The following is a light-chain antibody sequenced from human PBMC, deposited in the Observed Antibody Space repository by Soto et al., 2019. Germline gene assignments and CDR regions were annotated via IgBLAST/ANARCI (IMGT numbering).Light chain of an antibody. J-gene: IGKJ4*01. V-gene: IGKV3-11*01. CDR2: DAS. Sequence: DIVLTQSPATLSLSPGERATLSCRASQSVSRYLAWYQQKPGQAPRLLIYDASNSATGIPARFSGSGSGTDFTLTISSLEPEDFAVYYCQQRSDWPSTFGGGTKLEI. CDR1: QSVSRY. CDR3: QQRSDWPST.